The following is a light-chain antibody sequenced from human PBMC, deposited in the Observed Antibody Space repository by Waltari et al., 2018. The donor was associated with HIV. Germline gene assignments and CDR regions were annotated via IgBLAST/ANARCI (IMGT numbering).Light chain of an antibody. CDR2: LGS. V-gene: IGKV2-28*01. Sequence: DVVMTQSPLSLSVTPGEPASISCRSSQSLLHTNGYNFLDWYLQKPGQSPQLLIYLGSTRASGVPDRFSGSGSGTDFTLKISRVEAEDVGVYYCTQALHMSFTFGPGTKVDIK. CDR1: QSLLHTNGYNF. J-gene: IGKJ3*01. CDR3: TQALHMSFT.